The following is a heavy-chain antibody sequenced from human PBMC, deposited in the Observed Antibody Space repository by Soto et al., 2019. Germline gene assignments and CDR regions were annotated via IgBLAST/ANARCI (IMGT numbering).Heavy chain of an antibody. CDR2: ISGSGGST. Sequence: EVQLLESGGGLVQPGGSLRLSCAASGFTFSSYAMSWVRQAPGKGLEWVSAISGSGGSTYYADSVKGRFTISRDNSKNTLYLQMNSLSAVVTAVYYCAKDDSGRFDLQAYLFVYWGQGTLVTVSS. V-gene: IGHV3-23*01. CDR3: AKDDSGRFDLQAYLFVY. J-gene: IGHJ4*02. D-gene: IGHD1-26*01. CDR1: GFTFSSYA.